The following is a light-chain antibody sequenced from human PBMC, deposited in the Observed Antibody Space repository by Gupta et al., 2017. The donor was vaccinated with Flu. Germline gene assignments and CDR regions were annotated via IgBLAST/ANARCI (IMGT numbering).Light chain of an antibody. J-gene: IGKJ1*01. CDR2: KGS. CDR3: KGGKHWPET. V-gene: IGKV2-30*01. Sequence: DVVMTQSPLSLPVTLGQPASISCRSSQILVYSDGNTYLNWFQQRPGQSPRRLIYKGSNRYSGLPDRISGSASATDITLRISMVDAEDVRVYYIKGGKHWPETFGQGTKVEIK. CDR1: QILVYSDGNTY.